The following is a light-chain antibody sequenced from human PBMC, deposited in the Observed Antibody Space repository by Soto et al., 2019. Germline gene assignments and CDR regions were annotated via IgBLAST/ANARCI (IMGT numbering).Light chain of an antibody. Sequence: DIQMTQSPSSVSASVGDRLTITCLASRDIGDRLAWFQQKPGKAPRFLIQTASNLQGGVPSRFSGSGSGTEFILSINSLQPEDIGTYYCLQVYSFPRTFGQGTKVDI. J-gene: IGKJ1*01. CDR2: TAS. V-gene: IGKV1-12*01. CDR3: LQVYSFPRT. CDR1: RDIGDR.